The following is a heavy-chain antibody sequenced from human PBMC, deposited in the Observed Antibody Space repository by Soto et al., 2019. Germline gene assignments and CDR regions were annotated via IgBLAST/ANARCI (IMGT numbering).Heavy chain of an antibody. CDR3: AGTVHYYDSSGEYGMDV. J-gene: IGHJ6*02. V-gene: IGHV4-34*01. CDR1: GGSFSGYY. CDR2: INHSGST. D-gene: IGHD3-22*01. Sequence: SETLSLTCAVYGGSFSGYYWSLIRQPPGKGLEWIGEINHSGSTNYNPSLKSRVTISVDTSKNQFSLKLSSVTAEETAVYYCAGTVHYYDSSGEYGMDVWGQGTRVTVSS.